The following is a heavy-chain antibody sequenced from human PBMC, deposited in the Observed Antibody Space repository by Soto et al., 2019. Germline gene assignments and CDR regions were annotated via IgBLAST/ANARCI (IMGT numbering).Heavy chain of an antibody. V-gene: IGHV3-23*01. CDR3: AKDPRDFYGYRARYFDY. J-gene: IGHJ4*02. D-gene: IGHD3-16*02. CDR1: GFTFSSYA. Sequence: GGSLRLSCAASGFTFSSYAMSWVRQAPGKGLEWVSAISGSGGSTYYADSVKGRFTISRDNSKNTLYLQMNSLRAEDTAVYYCAKDPRDFYGYRARYFDYWGQGTLVTVSS. CDR2: ISGSGGST.